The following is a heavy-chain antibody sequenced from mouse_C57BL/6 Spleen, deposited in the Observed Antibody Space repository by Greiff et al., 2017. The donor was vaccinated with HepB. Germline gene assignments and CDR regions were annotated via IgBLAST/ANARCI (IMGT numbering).Heavy chain of an antibody. D-gene: IGHD2-5*01. CDR2: ISYSGST. J-gene: IGHJ3*01. Sequence: EVKVVESGPGMVKPSQSLSLTCTVTGYSITSGYDWHWIRHFPGNKLEWMGYISYSGSTNYNPSLKSRISITHDTSKNHFFLKLNSVTTEDTATYYCARAYYSNSFAYWGQGTLVTVSA. V-gene: IGHV3-1*01. CDR1: GYSITSGYD. CDR3: ARAYYSNSFAY.